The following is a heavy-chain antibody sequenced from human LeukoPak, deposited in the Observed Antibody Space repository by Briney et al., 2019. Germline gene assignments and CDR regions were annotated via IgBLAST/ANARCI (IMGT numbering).Heavy chain of an antibody. D-gene: IGHD6-13*01. Sequence: GASVKVSCKASGYTFTGYYMHWVRQAPGQGLEWMGWIIPIFGTANYAQKFQGRVTITADESTSTAYMELSSLRSEDTAVYYCARDVGSSWHTPRGQGTLVTVSS. J-gene: IGHJ5*02. V-gene: IGHV1-69*13. CDR1: GYTFTGYY. CDR3: ARDVGSSWHTP. CDR2: IIPIFGTA.